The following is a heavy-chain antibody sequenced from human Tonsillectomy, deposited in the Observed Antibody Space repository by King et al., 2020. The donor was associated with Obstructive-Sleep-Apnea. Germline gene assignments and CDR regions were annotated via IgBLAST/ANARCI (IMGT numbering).Heavy chain of an antibody. CDR1: GGSISSSDYY. CDR2: IYYSGST. D-gene: IGHD4-17*01. Sequence: QLQESGPGLVKPSETLSLTCTVSGGSISSSDYYWGRIRQPPGKGLEWIGSIYYSGSTYDNPSLKSRVTIYLDTSKNHFSLRLGSVTAADTAVYYCVREDYGDFECAYWGQGTLVTVSS. V-gene: IGHV4-39*02. J-gene: IGHJ4*02. CDR3: VREDYGDFECAY.